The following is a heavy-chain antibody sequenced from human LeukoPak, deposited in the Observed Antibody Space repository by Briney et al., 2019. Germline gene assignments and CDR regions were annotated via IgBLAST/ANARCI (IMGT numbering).Heavy chain of an antibody. D-gene: IGHD3-10*01. V-gene: IGHV4-61*02. CDR2: VYSSEYTSGST. Sequence: PSETLSLTCTVSGGSIRSGNDYWNWIRQPAGKGLEWIGRVYSSEYTSGSTIYNPSLKSRVTISLDTSRNQFSLKLNSVTAADTAVYYCAKSNGYGLVDIWGQGTMVTVSS. CDR3: AKSNGYGLVDI. CDR1: GGSIRSGNDY. J-gene: IGHJ3*02.